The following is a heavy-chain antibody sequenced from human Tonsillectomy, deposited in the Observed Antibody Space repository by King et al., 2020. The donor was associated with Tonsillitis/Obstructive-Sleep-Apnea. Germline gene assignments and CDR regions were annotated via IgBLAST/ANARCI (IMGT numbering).Heavy chain of an antibody. V-gene: IGHV1-18*01. J-gene: IGHJ4*02. D-gene: IGHD3-3*01. CDR1: GYTFTSYG. CDR2: ISAYNGNT. CDR3: ARDEARFWSDYLTLDY. Sequence: QVQLVQSGAEVKKPGASVKVSCKPSGYTFTSYGFSWVRQAPGQGLEWMGWISAYNGNTNFAQKFQGRVTMITDTSTSTAYMELRSLRSDDTAVYYCARDEARFWSDYLTLDYWGQGTLVTVSS.